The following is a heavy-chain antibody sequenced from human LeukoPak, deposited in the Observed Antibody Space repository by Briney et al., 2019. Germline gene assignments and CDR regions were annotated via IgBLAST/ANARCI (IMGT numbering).Heavy chain of an antibody. CDR3: ARCLVAGYCTV. D-gene: IGHD2-8*01. J-gene: IGHJ6*02. Sequence: SETLSLTCAVYGGSFSGYFWSWIRQPPGKGLEWIGEINHTGSTNYNPSLKSRVTISVDTSKNQFSLKLSSVTAADTAVYYCARCLVAGYCTVWRQGTTVTVS. V-gene: IGHV4-34*01. CDR2: INHTGST. CDR1: GGSFSGYF.